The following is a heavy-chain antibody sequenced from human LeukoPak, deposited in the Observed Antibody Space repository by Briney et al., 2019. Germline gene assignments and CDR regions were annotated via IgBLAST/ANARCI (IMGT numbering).Heavy chain of an antibody. CDR2: INHSGST. CDR3: ARGHRLGSSWYNY. Sequence: PETLSLTCAVYGGSFSGYYWSWIRQPPGKGLEWIGEINHSGSTNYNPSLKSRVTISVDTSKNQFSLKLSSVTAADTAVYYCARGHRLGSSWYNYWGQGTLVTVSS. J-gene: IGHJ4*02. CDR1: GGSFSGYY. V-gene: IGHV4-34*01. D-gene: IGHD6-13*01.